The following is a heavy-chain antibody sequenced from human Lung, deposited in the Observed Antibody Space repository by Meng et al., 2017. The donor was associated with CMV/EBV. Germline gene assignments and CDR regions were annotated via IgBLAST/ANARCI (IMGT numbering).Heavy chain of an antibody. CDR3: AKDEAVYAISPFDY. CDR1: GFTFSSYV. V-gene: IGHV3-23*01. CDR2: ISGSGGIT. D-gene: IGHD2-8*01. Sequence: GGSXRLXCAASGFTFSSYVMSWVRQAPGKGLEWVSAISGSGGITYYADSVKGRFTISRDNSKNTLYLEINSLRAEDTAEYYCAKDEAVYAISPFDYWGQGTXVTCSS. J-gene: IGHJ4*02.